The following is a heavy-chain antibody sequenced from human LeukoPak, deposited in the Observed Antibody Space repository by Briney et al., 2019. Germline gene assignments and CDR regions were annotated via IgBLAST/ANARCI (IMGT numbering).Heavy chain of an antibody. CDR2: IIPIFGTA. Sequence: SVKVSRKASGGTFCSNGISWVRQATGQGLEWMGGIIPIFGTANYAQKFQGRVTITADESTSTAYMELSSLRSEDTAVYYCARDQYDYGSDPYYFDYWGQGTLVTVSS. V-gene: IGHV1-69*01. J-gene: IGHJ4*02. CDR1: GGTFCSNG. D-gene: IGHD3-10*01. CDR3: ARDQYDYGSDPYYFDY.